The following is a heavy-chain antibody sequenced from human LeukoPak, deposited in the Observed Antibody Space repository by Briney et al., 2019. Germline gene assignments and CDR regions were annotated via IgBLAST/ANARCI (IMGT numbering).Heavy chain of an antibody. CDR1: GGSITNYY. CDR2: IYYSGTT. D-gene: IGHD2-15*01. V-gene: IGHV4-59*01. J-gene: IGHJ6*03. Sequence: PSETLSLTCTVSGGSITNYYWSWIRQPPGKGLEWIGYIYYSGTTNYNPSLKSRVTISVDTSKNQFSLNLNSVTAADTAVYYCAGSTGYCSGGSCYSMGYYYYMDVWGKGTTVTVSS. CDR3: AGSTGYCSGGSCYSMGYYYYMDV.